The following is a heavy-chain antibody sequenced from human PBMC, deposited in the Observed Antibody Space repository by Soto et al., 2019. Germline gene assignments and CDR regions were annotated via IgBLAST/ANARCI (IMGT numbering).Heavy chain of an antibody. Sequence: ASVKVSCKASGYTFTGYYMHWVRQAPGQGLEWMGWINPNSGGTNYAQKFQGRVTMTRDTSISTAYMELSRLRSDDTAVYYCARALYSGYDSPFDYWDQGTLVTVSS. D-gene: IGHD5-12*01. CDR1: GYTFTGYY. CDR2: INPNSGGT. V-gene: IGHV1-2*02. J-gene: IGHJ4*02. CDR3: ARALYSGYDSPFDY.